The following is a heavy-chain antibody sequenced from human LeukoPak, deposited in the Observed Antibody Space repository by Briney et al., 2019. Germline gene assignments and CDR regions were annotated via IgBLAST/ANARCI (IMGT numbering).Heavy chain of an antibody. CDR3: AKGLDYGDYQYYFDY. CDR1: GYTFTGYY. J-gene: IGHJ4*02. Sequence: ASVKVSCKASGYTFTGYYMHWVRQAPGQGLEWMGWINPNSGGTNYAQKFRGRVTMTRDTSISTAYMELSRLRSDDTAVYYCAKGLDYGDYQYYFDYWGQGTLVTVSS. CDR2: INPNSGGT. V-gene: IGHV1-2*02. D-gene: IGHD4-17*01.